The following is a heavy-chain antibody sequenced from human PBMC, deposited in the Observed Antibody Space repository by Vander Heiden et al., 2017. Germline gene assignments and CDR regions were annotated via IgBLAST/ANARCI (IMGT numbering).Heavy chain of an antibody. V-gene: IGHV3-48*02. D-gene: IGHD3-3*01. CDR1: GFTFSSYS. J-gene: IGHJ6*02. CDR3: ARDESTIFGAPYYYGLDV. CDR2: ISRSSETI. Sequence: EVQLVESGGGLVQPGGSLRLSCAASGFTFSSYSMNWFRQAPGKGLEWLSFISRSSETIFHTDSVKGRFSISRDNAKNSLYLQMNSLRDEDSAVYYCARDESTIFGAPYYYGLDVWGQGTTVTVSS.